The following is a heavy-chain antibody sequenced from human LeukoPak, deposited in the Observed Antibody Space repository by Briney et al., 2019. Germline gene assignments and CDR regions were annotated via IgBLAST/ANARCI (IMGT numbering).Heavy chain of an antibody. CDR2: IYYSGST. CDR3: ARDRWPGYDY. CDR1: GGSISSYY. J-gene: IGHJ4*02. V-gene: IGHV4-59*01. D-gene: IGHD2-15*01. Sequence: PSETLSLTCTVSGGSISSYYWSWIRQPPGKGLEWIGYIYYSGSTNYNPSLKSRVTISVDTSKNQFSLKLSSVTAADTAVYYCARDRWPGYDYWGQGNLVTASS.